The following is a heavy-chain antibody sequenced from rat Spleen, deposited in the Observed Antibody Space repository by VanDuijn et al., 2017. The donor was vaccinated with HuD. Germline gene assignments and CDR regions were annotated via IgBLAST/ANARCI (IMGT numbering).Heavy chain of an antibody. CDR3: ARHSDRPFAY. Sequence: EVQLVESGGGLVQPGRSLKLSCVASGFTFNNYWMTWIRQAPGKGLEWVASITNTDDSTYYPDSVKGRFTISRDNAKSTLYLQMNSLRSEDTATYYCARHSDRPFAYWGQGTLVTVSS. CDR2: ITNTDDST. CDR1: GFTFNNYW. J-gene: IGHJ3*01. V-gene: IGHV5-31*01.